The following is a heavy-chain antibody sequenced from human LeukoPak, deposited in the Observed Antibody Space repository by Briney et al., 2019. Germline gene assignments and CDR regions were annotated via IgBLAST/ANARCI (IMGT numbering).Heavy chain of an antibody. CDR2: ISAYNGNT. Sequence: ASVKVSCKASGYTFTSYGISWVRQAPGQGLEWMGWISAYNGNTNYAQKLQGRVTMTTDTSTSTDYMELRSLRSDDTAVYYCARVISGSYSGYYFDYWGQGTLVTVSS. V-gene: IGHV1-18*01. CDR1: GYTFTSYG. CDR3: ARVISGSYSGYYFDY. J-gene: IGHJ4*02. D-gene: IGHD1-26*01.